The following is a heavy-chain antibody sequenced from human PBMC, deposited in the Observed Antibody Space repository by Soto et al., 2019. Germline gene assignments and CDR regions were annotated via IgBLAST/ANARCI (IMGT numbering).Heavy chain of an antibody. CDR3: ARPYCSSTSCHNWFDP. CDR2: ISTYNGDT. Sequence: GASVKVSCKASGYTFTSYGISWVRQAPGQGLEWMGWISTYNGDTNYAQNLQGRVTMTTDTSTSTAYMELRSLRSDDTAVYYCARPYCSSTSCHNWFDPWGQGTLVTVS. J-gene: IGHJ5*02. CDR1: GYTFTSYG. D-gene: IGHD2-2*01. V-gene: IGHV1-18*01.